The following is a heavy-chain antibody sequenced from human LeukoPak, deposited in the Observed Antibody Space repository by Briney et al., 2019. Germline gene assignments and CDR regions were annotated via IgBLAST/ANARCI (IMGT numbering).Heavy chain of an antibody. Sequence: SETLSLTCTVSDXSISSYCWSWIRQPPGKGLEYIGYIYHSGTTNYNPSLKSRVTMSVDTSKNQFSLKLSSVTAADTAVYYCATLSYYGSTYYFDYWGQGTLVTVSS. V-gene: IGHV4-59*12. CDR1: DXSISSYC. CDR3: ATLSYYGSTYYFDY. J-gene: IGHJ4*02. D-gene: IGHD3-10*01. CDR2: IYHSGTT.